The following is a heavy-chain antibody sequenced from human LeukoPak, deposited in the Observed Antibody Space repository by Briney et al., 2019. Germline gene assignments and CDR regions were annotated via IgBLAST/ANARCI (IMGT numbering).Heavy chain of an antibody. CDR2: IYKTGST. CDR3: ARDVLR. CDR1: GDSITSGDYY. J-gene: IGHJ4*02. V-gene: IGHV4-31*03. Sequence: PSQTLSLTCTVSGDSITSGDYYWTWIRQRPGKGLEWIGYIYKTGSTYYNPSLKSRVTMSVDTSRNQFSLKLNSVTAADTAVYYCARDVLRWGQGTLVTVSS.